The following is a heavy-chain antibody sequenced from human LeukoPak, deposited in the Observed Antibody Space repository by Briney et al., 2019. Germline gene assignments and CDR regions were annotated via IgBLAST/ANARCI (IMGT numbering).Heavy chain of an antibody. CDR3: AKDLTDYYYYYGMDV. Sequence: GGSLRLSCAASGFTFSSYAMSWVRQAPGKGLEWVSAISGSRGSTYYADSVKGRFTISRDNSKNTLYLQMNSLRAEDTAVYYCAKDLTDYYYYYGMDVWGQGTTVTVSS. V-gene: IGHV3-23*01. CDR1: GFTFSSYA. D-gene: IGHD1-14*01. CDR2: ISGSRGST. J-gene: IGHJ6*02.